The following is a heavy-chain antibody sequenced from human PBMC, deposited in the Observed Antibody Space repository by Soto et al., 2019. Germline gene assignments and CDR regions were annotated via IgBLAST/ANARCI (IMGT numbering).Heavy chain of an antibody. V-gene: IGHV3-30-3*01. J-gene: IGHJ3*02. CDR1: GFTFSSYA. Sequence: GGSLRLSCAASGFTFSSYAMHWVRQAPGKGLEWVAVISYDGSNKYYADSVKGRFTISRDNSKNTLYLQMNSLRAEDTAVYYCARETKMATLGLNWGAFEIWGRRTMVTV. CDR3: ARETKMATLGLNWGAFEI. D-gene: IGHD3-16*01. CDR2: ISYDGSNK.